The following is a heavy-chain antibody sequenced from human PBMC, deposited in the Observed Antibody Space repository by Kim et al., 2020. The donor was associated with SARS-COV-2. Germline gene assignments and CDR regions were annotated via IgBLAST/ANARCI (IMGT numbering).Heavy chain of an antibody. CDR3: ARRLVVITESVHYYYGMDV. CDR1: GGSISSSSYY. D-gene: IGHD3-22*01. J-gene: IGHJ6*02. CDR2: IYYSGST. V-gene: IGHV4-39*01. Sequence: SETLSLTCTVSGGSISSSSYYWGWIRQPPGKGLEWIGSIYYSGSTYYNPSLKSRVTISVDTSKNQFSLKLSSVTAADTAVYYCARRLVVITESVHYYYGMDVWGQGTTVTVSS.